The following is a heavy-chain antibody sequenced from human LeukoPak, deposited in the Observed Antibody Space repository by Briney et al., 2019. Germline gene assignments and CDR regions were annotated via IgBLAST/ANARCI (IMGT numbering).Heavy chain of an antibody. V-gene: IGHV4-59*12. CDR3: ARDGWYYGSGSYNLDY. CDR1: GGSISSYY. CDR2: IYYSGST. D-gene: IGHD3-10*01. Sequence: SETLSLTCTVSGGSISSYYWSWIRQPPGKGLEWIGYIYYSGSTYYNPSLKGRVTIPVDPSKNQFSLKLSSVTAADTAVYYCARDGWYYGSGSYNLDYWGQGTLVTVSS. J-gene: IGHJ4*02.